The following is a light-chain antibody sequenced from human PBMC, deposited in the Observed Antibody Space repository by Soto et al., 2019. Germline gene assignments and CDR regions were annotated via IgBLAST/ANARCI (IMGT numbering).Light chain of an antibody. CDR2: GAS. CDR1: QSVRSN. CDR3: QQYSAWPLT. J-gene: IGKJ4*01. Sequence: EIVMTQSPAILSVSPGERATLFCRASQSVRSNFLAWYQHKPGQAPRLLIHGASTRATGVPARFSGSASETEVTLTISSLQSEDFAVDYCQQYSAWPLTFGGGTKVEIK. V-gene: IGKV3-15*01.